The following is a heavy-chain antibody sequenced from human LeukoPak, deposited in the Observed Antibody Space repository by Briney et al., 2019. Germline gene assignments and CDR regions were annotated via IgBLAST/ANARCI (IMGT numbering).Heavy chain of an antibody. D-gene: IGHD2-2*01. J-gene: IGHJ2*01. CDR2: ISGSGGST. CDR3: AREFCSTPGCAGGWHFDL. CDR1: GFTFSSYA. V-gene: IGHV3-23*01. Sequence: PGGSLRLSCAASGFTFSSYAMSWVRQAPGKGLEWVSAISGSGGSTYYADSVKGRFTISRDNSKNTLYLQMNSLRAEDTAIYYCAREFCSTPGCAGGWHFDLWGRGTLVTVSS.